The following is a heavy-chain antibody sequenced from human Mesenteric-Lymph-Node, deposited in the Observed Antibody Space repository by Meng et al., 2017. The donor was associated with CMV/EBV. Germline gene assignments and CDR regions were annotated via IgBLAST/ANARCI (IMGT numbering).Heavy chain of an antibody. CDR2: IYSGGSST. D-gene: IGHD6-13*01. Sequence: GGSLRLSCAASGFTFSSYAMSWVRQAPGKGLEWVSVIYSGGSSTYYADSVKGRFTISRDNSKNTLYLEMNSLRADDTAVYYCARDYSSSLYYFDYWGQGTLVTVSS. J-gene: IGHJ4*02. CDR1: GFTFSSYA. V-gene: IGHV3-23*03. CDR3: ARDYSSSLYYFDY.